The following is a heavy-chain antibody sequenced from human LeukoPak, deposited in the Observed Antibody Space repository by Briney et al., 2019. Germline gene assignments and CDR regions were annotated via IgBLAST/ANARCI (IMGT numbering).Heavy chain of an antibody. J-gene: IGHJ6*03. V-gene: IGHV1-69*13. Sequence: ASVKVSCKASGGTFSSYAISWVRQAPGQGLEWMEGIIPIFGTANYAQKFRGRVTITADESTSTAYMELSSLRSEDTAVYYCAGSRYYYYYMDVWGKGTTVTVPS. CDR3: AGSRYYYYYMDV. CDR1: GGTFSSYA. CDR2: IIPIFGTA.